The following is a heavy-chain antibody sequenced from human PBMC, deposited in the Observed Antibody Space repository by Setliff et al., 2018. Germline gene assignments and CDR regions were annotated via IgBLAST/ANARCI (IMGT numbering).Heavy chain of an antibody. CDR3: ARVVPLGGTDC. CDR1: GGSISSSSYY. D-gene: IGHD1-1*01. CDR2: IYYTGNT. V-gene: IGHV4-39*07. J-gene: IGHJ4*02. Sequence: PSETLSLTCTVSGGSISSSSYYWGWIRQPPGKGLEWIGTIYYTGNTYYNPSLKSRVTISVDTSKNQFSLNLSSVTAADTAIYYCARVVPLGGTDCWGQGTLVTVSS.